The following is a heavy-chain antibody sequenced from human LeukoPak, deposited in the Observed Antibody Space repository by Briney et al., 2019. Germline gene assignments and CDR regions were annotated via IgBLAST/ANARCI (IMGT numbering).Heavy chain of an antibody. D-gene: IGHD3-9*01. CDR3: ARDYNDILTGCFDY. CDR1: VGSMTSYY. V-gene: IGHV4-4*07. CDR2: IYTSGST. Sequence: PSETLSLTCTVSVGSMTSYYWSWIRQPAGKGLEWIGRIYTSGSTNYNPSLKSRVTMSVDTSKNQFSLELRSVTAADTALYYCARDYNDILTGCFDYWGQGTLVTVSP. J-gene: IGHJ4*02.